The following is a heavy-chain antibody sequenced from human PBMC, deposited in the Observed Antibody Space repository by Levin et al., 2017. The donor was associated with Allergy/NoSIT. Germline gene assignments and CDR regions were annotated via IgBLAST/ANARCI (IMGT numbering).Heavy chain of an antibody. CDR1: GSTFTGYY. J-gene: IGHJ5*02. CDR2: INPNSGGT. Sequence: PGGSLRLSCKASGSTFTGYYMHWVRQAPGQGLEWMGWINPNSGGTNYAQKFQGRVTMTRDTSISTAYMELSRLRSDDTAVYYCARGEDVVVPAAIREGGWFDPWGQGTLVTVSS. V-gene: IGHV1-2*02. CDR3: ARGEDVVVPAAIREGGWFDP. D-gene: IGHD2-2*01.